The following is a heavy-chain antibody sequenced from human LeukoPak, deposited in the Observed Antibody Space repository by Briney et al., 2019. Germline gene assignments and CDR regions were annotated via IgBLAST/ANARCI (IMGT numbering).Heavy chain of an antibody. J-gene: IGHJ6*02. Sequence: GGSLRLSCGASGFALSAYAMAWVRQAPGKGLEWVSSISGGGDYSAYADSVKGRFTISGDPSKNTVYLQMNSLRVDDTAVYYCAKAPNIHWTRHFYYGLDVWGQGTTVTVSS. D-gene: IGHD3/OR15-3a*01. V-gene: IGHV3-23*01. CDR3: AKAPNIHWTRHFYYGLDV. CDR1: GFALSAYA. CDR2: ISGGGDYS.